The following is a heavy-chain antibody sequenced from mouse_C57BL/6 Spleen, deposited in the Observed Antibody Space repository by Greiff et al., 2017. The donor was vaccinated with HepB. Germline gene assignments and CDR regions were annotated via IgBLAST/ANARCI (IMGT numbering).Heavy chain of an antibody. CDR1: GFTFSDAW. CDR2: IRNKANNHAT. J-gene: IGHJ2*01. D-gene: IGHD4-1*01. CDR3: TGSLGYFDD. V-gene: IGHV6-6*01. Sequence: EVMLVESGGGLVQPGGSMKLSCAASGFTFSDAWMDWVRQSPEKGLEWVAEIRNKANNHATYYAESVKGRFTISRDDSKSSVHLQMNSLRAEDTGIYYCTGSLGYFDDWGQGTTLTVSS.